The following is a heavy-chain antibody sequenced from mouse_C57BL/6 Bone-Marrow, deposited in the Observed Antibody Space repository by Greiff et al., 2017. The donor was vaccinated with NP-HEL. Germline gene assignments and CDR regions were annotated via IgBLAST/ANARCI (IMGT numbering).Heavy chain of an antibody. J-gene: IGHJ4*01. CDR3: ARSHYGSYYYAMDY. CDR2: IDPSDSYT. D-gene: IGHD1-1*01. CDR1: GYTFTSYW. V-gene: IGHV1-50*01. Sequence: QVQLQQPGAELVKPGASVKLSCKASGYTFTSYWMQWVKQRPGQGLEWIGEIDPSDSYTNYNQKLKGKATLTVDTSSSTAYMQLSSLTSEDSAVYYGARSHYGSYYYAMDYWGQGTSVTVSS.